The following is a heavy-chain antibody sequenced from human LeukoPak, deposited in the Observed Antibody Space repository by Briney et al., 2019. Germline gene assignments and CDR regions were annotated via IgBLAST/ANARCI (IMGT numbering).Heavy chain of an antibody. D-gene: IGHD2-2*03. V-gene: IGHV4-39*07. CDR3: AVLDIVVVPAENGMDV. J-gene: IGHJ6*02. CDR2: IYYSGST. Sequence: SETLSLTCTVSGGSISSSSYYWGWIRQPPGKGLEWIGSIYYSGSTYYNPSLKSRVTISVDTSKNQFSLKLSSVTAADTAVYYCAVLDIVVVPAENGMDVWGQGTMVTVSS. CDR1: GGSISSSSYY.